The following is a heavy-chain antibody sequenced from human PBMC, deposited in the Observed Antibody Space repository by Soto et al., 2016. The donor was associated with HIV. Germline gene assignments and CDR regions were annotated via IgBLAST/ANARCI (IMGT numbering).Heavy chain of an antibody. Sequence: QLQLQESGPGLVKPSETLSLTCSVSGGSISSSTYYWGWIRQPPGKGLEWIGSIYYSGSTYYNPSLKSRVTISVDTSKNQFSLKLSSVTAADTAVYYCARILEILLFDYWGQGTLVHRLL. CDR2: IYYSGST. CDR1: GGSISSSTYY. D-gene: IGHD1-26*01. J-gene: IGHJ4*02. V-gene: IGHV4-39*01. CDR3: ARILEILLFDY.